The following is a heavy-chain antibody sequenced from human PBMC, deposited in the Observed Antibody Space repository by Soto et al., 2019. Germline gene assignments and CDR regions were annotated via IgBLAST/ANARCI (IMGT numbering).Heavy chain of an antibody. CDR2: IYYSGST. D-gene: IGHD2-2*01. V-gene: IGHV4-31*03. CDR1: GGSISSGGYY. J-gene: IGHJ4*02. Sequence: QVQLQESGPGLVKPSQTLSLTCTVSGGSISSGGYYWSWIRQHPGKGLEWIGYIYYSGSTYYNPSLNSRVTLSVDSSKNQFSLKLSSVTAADTAVYYCARGRTSSPTPGDYWGQGTLVTVSS. CDR3: ARGRTSSPTPGDY.